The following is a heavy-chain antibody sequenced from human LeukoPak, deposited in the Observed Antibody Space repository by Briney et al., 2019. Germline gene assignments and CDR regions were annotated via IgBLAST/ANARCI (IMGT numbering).Heavy chain of an antibody. V-gene: IGHV4-61*02. CDR2: IYTSGST. D-gene: IGHD3-10*01. CDR1: GGSISSGSYY. Sequence: SETLSLTCTVSGGSISSGSYYWSWIRQPAGKGLEWIGRIYTSGSTNYNPSLKSRVTVSVDTSKNQFSLKLSSMTAADTAVYYCARANYYGSGSKYFDYWGQGTLVTVSS. J-gene: IGHJ4*02. CDR3: ARANYYGSGSKYFDY.